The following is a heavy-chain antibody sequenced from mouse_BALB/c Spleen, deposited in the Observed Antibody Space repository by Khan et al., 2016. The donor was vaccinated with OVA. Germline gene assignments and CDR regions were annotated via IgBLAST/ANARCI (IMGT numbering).Heavy chain of an antibody. J-gene: IGHJ2*01. D-gene: IGHD3-2*02. V-gene: IGHV9-3-1*01. CDR3: ARGIRDVDY. CDR1: GYSFTNYV. Sequence: QIQLVQSGPELKKPGETVKISCKASGYSFTNYVMNWVKQAPGKGLKWMGWINTYIGEPTYSDDFKGRFAFSLETSASTAYLQINNLKNEDTATYFCARGIRDVDYWGQGTTLTVSS. CDR2: INTYIGEP.